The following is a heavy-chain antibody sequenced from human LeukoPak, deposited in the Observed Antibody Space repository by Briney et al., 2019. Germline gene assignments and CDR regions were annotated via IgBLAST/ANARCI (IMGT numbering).Heavy chain of an antibody. CDR2: IYYSGST. CDR1: GGSISSSSYY. J-gene: IGHJ4*02. D-gene: IGHD1-26*01. CDR3: ARLAYSGIHNG. Sequence: SETLSLTCTVSGGSISSSSYYWGWIRQPPGKGLEWIGSIYYSGSTYYNPSLKSRVTISVDTSKNQFSLKLSSVTAADKAVYYCARLAYSGIHNGWGQGTLVTVSS. V-gene: IGHV4-39*01.